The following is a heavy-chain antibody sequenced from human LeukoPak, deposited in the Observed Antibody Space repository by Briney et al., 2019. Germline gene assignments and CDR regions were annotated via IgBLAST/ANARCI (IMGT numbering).Heavy chain of an antibody. Sequence: ASVKVSCKASGYTFTGYYMHWVRQVPGQGLEWMEWINPNSGGTNYAQKLQGRVTMTRDTSISTAYMELSRLRSDDTAVYYCARARTNNWYFDLWGRGTLVTVSS. CDR1: GYTFTGYY. J-gene: IGHJ2*01. D-gene: IGHD2-8*01. V-gene: IGHV1-2*02. CDR3: ARARTNNWYFDL. CDR2: INPNSGGT.